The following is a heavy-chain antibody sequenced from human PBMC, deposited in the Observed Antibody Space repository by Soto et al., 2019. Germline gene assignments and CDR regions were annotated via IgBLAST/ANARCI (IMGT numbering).Heavy chain of an antibody. CDR3: MSMKDRDAFDM. Sequence: EVQLVESGGGLVKPGGSLRLSCVGSGFTFSNKWMSWVRQAPGKGLEWVGRIRNKLDGGTPDSAAPVKDRFSVSRDDSKNTLYLQMNSLKTEDTAVYYCMSMKDRDAFDMWGQGRMVTVS. CDR2: IRNKLDGGTP. V-gene: IGHV3-15*01. J-gene: IGHJ3*02. CDR1: GFTFSNKW.